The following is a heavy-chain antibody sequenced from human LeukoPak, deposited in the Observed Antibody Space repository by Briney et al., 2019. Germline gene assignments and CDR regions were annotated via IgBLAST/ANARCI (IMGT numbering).Heavy chain of an antibody. J-gene: IGHJ4*02. CDR3: ARDRAQYYFDY. D-gene: IGHD3-10*01. CDR1: GYTFTSYY. V-gene: IGHV1-46*01. CDR2: INPSGGST. Sequence: ASVKVSCKASGYTFTSYYMHWVRQAPGQGLEWMGIINPSGGSTSYAQKFQGRVTMTRDTSTSIVYMELSSLRSEDTAVYYCARDRAQYYFDYWGQGTLVTVSS.